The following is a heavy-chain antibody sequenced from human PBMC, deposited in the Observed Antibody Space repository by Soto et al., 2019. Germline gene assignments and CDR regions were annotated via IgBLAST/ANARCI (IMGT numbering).Heavy chain of an antibody. J-gene: IGHJ5*02. Sequence: SETRSLTCAGYGGSFSGYYWSGSRQPPGKGLEWIGEINHSGSTNYTPSLKSRVTISVDTSKNQFSLKLSSVTAADTAVYYCARLDYDFWSGSSNWFAPWGRGTLVT. CDR3: ARLDYDFWSGSSNWFAP. CDR1: GGSFSGYY. D-gene: IGHD3-3*01. V-gene: IGHV4-34*01. CDR2: INHSGST.